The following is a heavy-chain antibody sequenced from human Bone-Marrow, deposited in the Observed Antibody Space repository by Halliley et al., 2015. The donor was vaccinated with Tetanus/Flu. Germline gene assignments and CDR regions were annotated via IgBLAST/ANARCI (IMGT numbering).Heavy chain of an antibody. D-gene: IGHD6-19*01. CDR3: ARDQGLGPSYGMDV. V-gene: IGHV3-33*01. CDR2: IWYDGRQR. J-gene: IGHJ6*02. Sequence: GAAVIWYDGRQRQHAASVRGRFTISRDNSRNTLYLQRESLRVEDTAVYYCARDQGLGPSYGMDVWGQGTTVVVS.